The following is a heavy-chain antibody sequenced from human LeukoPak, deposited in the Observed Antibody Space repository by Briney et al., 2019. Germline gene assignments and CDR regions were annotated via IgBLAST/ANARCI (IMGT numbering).Heavy chain of an antibody. CDR2: ISSSGSTI. CDR3: RGVRGGTEADY. Sequence: GGSLRLTCAASGFTFSDYYMSWIRQAPGKGLEWVSYISSSGSTIYYADSVKGRFTISRDNAKNSLYLQMNSLRAEDTAVYYCRGVRGGTEADYWGQGTLVTVSS. J-gene: IGHJ4*02. CDR1: GFTFSDYY. V-gene: IGHV3-11*04. D-gene: IGHD3-10*01.